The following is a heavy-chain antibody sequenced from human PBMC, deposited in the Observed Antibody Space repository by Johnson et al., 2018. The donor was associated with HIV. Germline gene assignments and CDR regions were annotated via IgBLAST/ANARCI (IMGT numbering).Heavy chain of an antibody. V-gene: IGHV3-11*04. CDR3: ARPIARGASDI. Sequence: QVQLVESGGGLVKPGGSLRLSCAASGFTFSDYYMSWIRQAPGKGLEWVSYISSSGSTIYYADSVKGRFTISRDNSKNTLYLQMNSLRHNDTAVYYCARPIARGASDIWGQGTMVTVSS. D-gene: IGHD3-10*01. CDR2: ISSSGSTI. CDR1: GFTFSDYY. J-gene: IGHJ3*02.